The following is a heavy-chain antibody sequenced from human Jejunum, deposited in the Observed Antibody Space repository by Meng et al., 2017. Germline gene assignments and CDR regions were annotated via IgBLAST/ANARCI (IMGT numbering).Heavy chain of an antibody. CDR3: ARGVLERYFDY. V-gene: IGHV4-4*02. CDR1: VDFTSSSDR. Sequence: HVHLCESCPGLVKPSGTLSLPCAVSVDFTSSSDRWTWVRQAPGRGLEWIGEVWHSGATYYNPSLESRLTISIDTSNNRFSLELSSATAADTAVYYCARGVLERYFDYWGQGALVTVSS. CDR2: VWHSGAT. D-gene: IGHD3-10*01. J-gene: IGHJ4*02.